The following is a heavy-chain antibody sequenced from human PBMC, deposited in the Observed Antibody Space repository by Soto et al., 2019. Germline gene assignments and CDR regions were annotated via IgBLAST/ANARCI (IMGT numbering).Heavy chain of an antibody. CDR1: GFTFSSYD. CDR3: ARDSPRHSSSQYGMDV. J-gene: IGHJ6*02. D-gene: IGHD6-6*01. CDR2: IGTAGDT. Sequence: GGSLRLSCAASGFTFSSYDMHWVRQATGKGLEWVSAIGTAGDTYYPGSVKGRFTISRENAKNSLYLQMNSLRAGDTAVYYCARDSPRHSSSQYGMDVWGQGTTVTVSS. V-gene: IGHV3-13*01.